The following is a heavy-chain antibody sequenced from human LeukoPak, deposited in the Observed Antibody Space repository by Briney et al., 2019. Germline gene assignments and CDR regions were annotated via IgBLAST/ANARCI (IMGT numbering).Heavy chain of an antibody. V-gene: IGHV1-2*02. Sequence: ASVKVSCKASGYTFTGYYMHWVRQAPGQGLEWMGWINPNSGGTNYAQKFQGRVTMTRDTSISTAYMELSRLRSDDTAVYYCARVDSGSSGYSGISFDYWGQGTLVTVSS. CDR1: GYTFTGYY. J-gene: IGHJ4*02. CDR2: INPNSGGT. CDR3: ARVDSGSSGYSGISFDY. D-gene: IGHD3-22*01.